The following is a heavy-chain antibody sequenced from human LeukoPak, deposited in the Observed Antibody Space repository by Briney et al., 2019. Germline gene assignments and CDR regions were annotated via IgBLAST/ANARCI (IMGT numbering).Heavy chain of an antibody. CDR2: INHSGST. CDR1: GGSFSGYY. CDR3: ARVSPSWYYYDSSGYFDY. D-gene: IGHD3-22*01. V-gene: IGHV4-34*01. Sequence: KSSETLSLTCAVYGGSFSGYYWSWIRQPPGKGLEWIGEINHSGSTNYNPSLKSRVTISVDTSKNQFSLKLSSVTAADTAVYYCARVSPSWYYYDSSGYFDYWGQGTLVTVSS. J-gene: IGHJ4*02.